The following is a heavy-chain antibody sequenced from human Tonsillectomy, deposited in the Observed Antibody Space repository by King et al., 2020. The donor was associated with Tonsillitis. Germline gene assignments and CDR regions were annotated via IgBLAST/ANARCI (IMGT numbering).Heavy chain of an antibody. V-gene: IGHV3-48*03. Sequence: VQLVESGGGLVQPGGSLRLSCAASGFTFSTYEMNWVRQAPGKGLEWVSYITSSGSGIFHADSVKGRFTISRDNSQKSLYLQMNSLRAEDTAVYYCARLARDYGDPPWNYYYMDPWGKGTTVTVSS. CDR1: GFTFSTYE. CDR3: ARLARDYGDPPWNYYYMDP. CDR2: ITSSGSGI. D-gene: IGHD4-17*01. J-gene: IGHJ6*03.